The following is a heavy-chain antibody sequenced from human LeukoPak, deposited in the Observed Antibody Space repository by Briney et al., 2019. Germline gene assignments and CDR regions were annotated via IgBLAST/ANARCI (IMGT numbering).Heavy chain of an antibody. V-gene: IGHV1-18*01. CDR1: DYTFTSYG. Sequence: GASVKVSCKASDYTFTSYGISWVRQAPGQGLEWMGWISAYNGNTNYAQKLQGRVTMTTDTSTSTAYMELRSLRSDDTAVYYCARDQSAFYDILTGADYWGQGTLVTVSS. D-gene: IGHD3-9*01. CDR2: ISAYNGNT. CDR3: ARDQSAFYDILTGADY. J-gene: IGHJ4*02.